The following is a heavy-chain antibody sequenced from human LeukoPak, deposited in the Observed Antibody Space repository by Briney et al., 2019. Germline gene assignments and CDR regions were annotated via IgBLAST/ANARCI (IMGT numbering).Heavy chain of an antibody. CDR3: AINSIVVPAAMDFDY. CDR1: GFTFSDYY. V-gene: IGHV3-11*06. J-gene: IGHJ4*02. Sequence: GGSLRLSCAASGFTFSDYYMSWIRQAPGKGLEWVSYISSSSSYKNYADSVKGRFTISRDNAKNSLYLQMNSLRAEDTAVYYCAINSIVVPAAMDFDYWGQGTLVTVSS. D-gene: IGHD2-2*01. CDR2: ISSSSSYK.